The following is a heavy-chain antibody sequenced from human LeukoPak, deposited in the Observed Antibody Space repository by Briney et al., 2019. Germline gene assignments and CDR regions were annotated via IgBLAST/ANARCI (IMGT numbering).Heavy chain of an antibody. J-gene: IGHJ4*02. V-gene: IGHV3-13*01. CDR1: GFTFSSYD. CDR3: ARVSSGGGESTYFDY. D-gene: IGHD3-16*01. Sequence: GGSLRLSCAASGFTFSSYDMHWVRQATGKGLEWVSAIGTAGDTYYPDSVKGQFTISRENAKNSLYLQMNSLRAGDTAAYYCARVSSGGGESTYFDYWGRGTLVTVSS. CDR2: IGTAGDT.